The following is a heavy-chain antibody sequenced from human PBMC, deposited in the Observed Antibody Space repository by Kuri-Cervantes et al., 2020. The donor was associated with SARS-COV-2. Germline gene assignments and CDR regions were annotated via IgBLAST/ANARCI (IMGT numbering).Heavy chain of an antibody. V-gene: IGHV3-74*01. D-gene: IGHD6-13*01. CDR2: INSDGSST. J-gene: IGHJ5*02. CDR1: GFAFSSYW. CDR3: ARGPLYSSSWYDWFDP. Sequence: GGSLRLSCAASGFAFSSYWMHWVRQAPGKGLVWVSRINSDGSSTSYADSVKGRFTISRDNAKNTLYLQMNSLRAEDTAVYYCARGPLYSSSWYDWFDPWGQGTLVTVSS.